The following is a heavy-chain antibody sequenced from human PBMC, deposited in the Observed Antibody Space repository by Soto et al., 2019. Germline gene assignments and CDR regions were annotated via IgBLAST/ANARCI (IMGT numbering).Heavy chain of an antibody. CDR2: INHSGST. CDR3: ARGLTTVTRDVYYYYGMDV. D-gene: IGHD4-17*01. Sequence: SETLSLTCAVYGGSFSGYYWSWIRQPPGKGLEWIGEINHSGSTNYNPSLKSRVTISVDTSKNQFSLKLSSVTAADTAVYYCARGLTTVTRDVYYYYGMDVWGQGTTVTVS. J-gene: IGHJ6*02. V-gene: IGHV4-34*01. CDR1: GGSFSGYY.